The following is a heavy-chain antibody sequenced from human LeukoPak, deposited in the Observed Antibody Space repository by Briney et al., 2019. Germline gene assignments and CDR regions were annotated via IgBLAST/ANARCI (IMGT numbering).Heavy chain of an antibody. CDR2: IYDNVNT. CDR1: RGSINRYY. D-gene: IGHD3-3*01. CDR3: ARGRITIFGVLTPHFDY. J-gene: IGHJ4*02. Sequence: PSETLSLTCTISRGSINRYYWTCIRQPPRRGLEWVGYIYDNVNTNYNPSLKSRVTISVDTSKNQFSLKLSSVTAADTAVYYCARGRITIFGVLTPHFDYWGQGTLVTVAS. V-gene: IGHV4-59*01.